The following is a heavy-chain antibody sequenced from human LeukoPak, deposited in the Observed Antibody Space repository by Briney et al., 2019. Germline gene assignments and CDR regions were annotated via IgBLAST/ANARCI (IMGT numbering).Heavy chain of an antibody. J-gene: IGHJ4*02. D-gene: IGHD6-6*01. Sequence: GGSLRLSCAASGFTFSNYDIHWVRQAPGKGLEWVAIISYDGSNEYYADSVKGRFTISRDSSKNTLCLQVNSLRAEDTAVYYCAKWGVAARREDFDYWGQGTLVTVSS. CDR2: ISYDGSNE. CDR1: GFTFSNYD. V-gene: IGHV3-30*18. CDR3: AKWGVAARREDFDY.